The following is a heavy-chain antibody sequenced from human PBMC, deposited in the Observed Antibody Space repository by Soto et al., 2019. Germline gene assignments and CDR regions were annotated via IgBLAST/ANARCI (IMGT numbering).Heavy chain of an antibody. D-gene: IGHD3-3*01. J-gene: IGHJ6*03. V-gene: IGHV3-48*01. CDR3: ARELRFLEGHMDV. Sequence: GGSLRLSCAASGFTFSSYSMNWVRQAPGKGLEWVSYISSSSSTIYYADSVKGRFTISRDNAKNSLYLQMNSLRAEDTAVYYCARELRFLEGHMDVWGKGTTVTVSS. CDR1: GFTFSSYS. CDR2: ISSSSSTI.